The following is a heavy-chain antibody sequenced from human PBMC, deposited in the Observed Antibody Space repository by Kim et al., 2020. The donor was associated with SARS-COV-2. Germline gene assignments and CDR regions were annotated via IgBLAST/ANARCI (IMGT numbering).Heavy chain of an antibody. CDR2: T. J-gene: IGHJ4*02. CDR3: TRVSAVAGTHY. Sequence: TEYAASVKGRFTISRDDSKSIAYLQMNSLKTEDTAVYYCTRVSAVAGTHYWGQGTLVTVSS. V-gene: IGHV3-49*02. D-gene: IGHD6-19*01.